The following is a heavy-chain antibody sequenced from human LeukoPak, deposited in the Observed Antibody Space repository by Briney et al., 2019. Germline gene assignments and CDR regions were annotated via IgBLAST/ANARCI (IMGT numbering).Heavy chain of an antibody. CDR1: GYTFTSYA. CDR3: ARLFRYFDWLSLGY. V-gene: IGHV1-3*01. Sequence: GASVKVSCKASGYTFTSYAMHWVRQAPGQRLEWMGWVNAGNGNTKCSQKFQGRVTITRDTSASTAYMELSSLRSEDTAVYYCARLFRYFDWLSLGYWGQGTLVTVSS. CDR2: VNAGNGNT. J-gene: IGHJ4*02. D-gene: IGHD3-9*01.